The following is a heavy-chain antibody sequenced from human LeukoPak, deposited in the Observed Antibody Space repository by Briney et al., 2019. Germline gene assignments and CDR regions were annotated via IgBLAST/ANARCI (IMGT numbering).Heavy chain of an antibody. CDR1: GFTFSSYY. Sequence: PGGSLRLSCAASGFTFSSYYMSWVRQAPGKGLVWVSRINTDGSSTSHADAVKGRFTISRDNAKNTLYLQMNSLRAEDTAVYYCVSYNWNYPDYWGQGTLVTVSS. D-gene: IGHD1-7*01. CDR3: VSYNWNYPDY. CDR2: INTDGSST. J-gene: IGHJ4*02. V-gene: IGHV3-74*01.